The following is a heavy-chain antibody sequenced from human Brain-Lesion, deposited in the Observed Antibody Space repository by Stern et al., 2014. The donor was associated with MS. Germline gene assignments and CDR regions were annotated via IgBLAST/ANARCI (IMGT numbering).Heavy chain of an antibody. CDR2: IFNSGST. CDR1: GGSISSGGYY. J-gene: IGHJ6*02. Sequence: QLVQSGPGLVKPSQTLSLSCTVSGGSISSGGYYWSWIRQPAGKGLEWIGRIFNSGSTSSNPSLKSRVPISIDPSKTQFPLRLNPRTAADTAVYYCARGRVVPGFQYYATDVWGQGTTVIVSS. CDR3: ARGRVVPGFQYYATDV. D-gene: IGHD2-2*01. V-gene: IGHV4-61*02.